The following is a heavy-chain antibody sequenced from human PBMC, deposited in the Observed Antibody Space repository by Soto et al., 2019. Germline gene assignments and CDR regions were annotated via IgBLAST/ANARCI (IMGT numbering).Heavy chain of an antibody. CDR2: IYYSGST. J-gene: IGHJ4*02. Sequence: SETLSLTCTVSGGSISSYYWSWIRQPPGKGLEWIGYIYYSGSTNYNPSLKSRVTISVDTSKNQFSLKLSSVTAADTAVYYCERTRDAYGHRLHFWGQGPLVIVSS. D-gene: IGHD2-21*01. CDR1: GGSISSYY. V-gene: IGHV4-59*01. CDR3: ERTRDAYGHRLHF.